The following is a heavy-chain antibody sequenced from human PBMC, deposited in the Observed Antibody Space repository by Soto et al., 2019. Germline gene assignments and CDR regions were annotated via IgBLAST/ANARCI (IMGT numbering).Heavy chain of an antibody. D-gene: IGHD3-10*01. CDR3: ARAHGPFGSDDFDI. CDR2: ISSSSSYI. J-gene: IGHJ3*02. Sequence: EVQLVESGGGLVKPGGSLRLSCAASGFTFSSYSMNWVRQAPGKGLEWVSSISSSSSYIYYADSVKGRFTISRDNAKNSLYLQMNSLRAEDTAVYYCARAHGPFGSDDFDIWGQGTMVTVSA. CDR1: GFTFSSYS. V-gene: IGHV3-21*01.